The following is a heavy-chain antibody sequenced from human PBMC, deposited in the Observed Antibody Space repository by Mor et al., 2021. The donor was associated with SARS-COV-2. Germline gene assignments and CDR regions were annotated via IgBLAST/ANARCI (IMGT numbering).Heavy chain of an antibody. CDR3: ARASLADF. Sequence: FTISRDNAKKSLYLQMNSLRAEDTAVYYCARASLADFWGQGTLVTVSS. V-gene: IGHV3-11*01. J-gene: IGHJ4*02.